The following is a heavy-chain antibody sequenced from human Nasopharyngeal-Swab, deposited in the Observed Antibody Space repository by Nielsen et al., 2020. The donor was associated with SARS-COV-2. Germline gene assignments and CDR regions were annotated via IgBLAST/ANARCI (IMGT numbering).Heavy chain of an antibody. CDR3: ARIAAAGIFDY. D-gene: IGHD6-13*01. J-gene: IGHJ4*02. CDR2: IYYSGST. Sequence: RQPPGKGLEWIAYIYYSGSTYYNPSLKSRVTISVDTSKNQFSLKLSSVTAADTAVYYCARIAAAGIFDYWGQGTLVTVSS. V-gene: IGHV4-31*02.